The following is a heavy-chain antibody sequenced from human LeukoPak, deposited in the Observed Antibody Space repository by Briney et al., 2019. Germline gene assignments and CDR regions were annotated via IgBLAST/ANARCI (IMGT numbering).Heavy chain of an antibody. D-gene: IGHD3-3*01. V-gene: IGHV1-2*02. CDR3: ARDYDFWTHHSYYYYMDV. Sequence: GESLKISCKASGYTFTGYYMHWVRQAPGQGLEWMGWINPNSGGTNYAQKFQGRVTMTRDTSISTAYMELSRLRSDDTAVYYCARDYDFWTHHSYYYYMDVWGKGTTVTVSS. CDR1: GYTFTGYY. CDR2: INPNSGGT. J-gene: IGHJ6*03.